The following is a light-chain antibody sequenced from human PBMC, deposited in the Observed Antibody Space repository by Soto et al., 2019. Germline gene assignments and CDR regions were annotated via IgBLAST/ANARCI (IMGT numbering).Light chain of an antibody. V-gene: IGLV1-40*01. CDR1: SSNIGGGYD. J-gene: IGLJ3*02. CDR3: QSYDSSLRGVV. CDR2: GDT. Sequence: QSVLTQPPSVSGAPGQRVTISCTGSSSNIGGGYDVHWYQHLPGAVPKLLIYGDTNRPSGVPDRFSASKSGTSASLAITGLQAEHEADYYCQSYDSSLRGVVFGGGTKLTVL.